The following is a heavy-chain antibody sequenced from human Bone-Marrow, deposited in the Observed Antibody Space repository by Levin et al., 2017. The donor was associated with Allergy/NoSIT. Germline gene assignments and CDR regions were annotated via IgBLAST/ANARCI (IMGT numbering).Heavy chain of an antibody. CDR2: IYYSGST. Sequence: PSETLSLTCTVSGGSISSGDYYWSWIRQPPGKGLEWIGYIYYSGSTYYNPSLKSRVTISVDTSKNQFSLKLSSVTAADTAVYYCARQSTLRYFDWLLSAFDIWGQGTMVTVSS. V-gene: IGHV4-30-4*01. CDR1: GGSISSGDYY. CDR3: ARQSTLRYFDWLLSAFDI. J-gene: IGHJ3*02. D-gene: IGHD3-9*01.